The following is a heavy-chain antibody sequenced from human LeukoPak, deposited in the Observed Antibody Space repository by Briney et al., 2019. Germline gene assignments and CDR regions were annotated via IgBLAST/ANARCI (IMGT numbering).Heavy chain of an antibody. D-gene: IGHD6-13*01. Sequence: PGGSLRPSCAASGMSFSSYEMNWVRQAPGKGLEWVSYISSGGTTIYYADSVKGRFTISRDNAKNSLYLQMNNLRAEDTAVYYCASARLYSSSWYCYFDYWGRGTLVTVSS. CDR3: ASARLYSSSWYCYFDY. J-gene: IGHJ4*02. CDR1: GMSFSSYE. V-gene: IGHV3-48*03. CDR2: ISSGGTTI.